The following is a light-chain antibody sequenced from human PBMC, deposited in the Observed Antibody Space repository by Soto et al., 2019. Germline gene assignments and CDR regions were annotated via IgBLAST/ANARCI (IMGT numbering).Light chain of an antibody. CDR3: SSYAGSSNV. Sequence: QSALTQPASVSGSPGQSITISCTGTSSDIGGYKYVSWYQHHPGKVPQLIIYEVNNRPSGVPDRFSGSKSGNTASLTVSGLQAEDEADYYCSSYAGSSNVFGTGTKLTVL. V-gene: IGLV2-8*01. CDR1: SSDIGGYKY. J-gene: IGLJ1*01. CDR2: EVN.